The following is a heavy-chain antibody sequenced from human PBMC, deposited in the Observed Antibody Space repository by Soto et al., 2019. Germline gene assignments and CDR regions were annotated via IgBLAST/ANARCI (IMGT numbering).Heavy chain of an antibody. Sequence: ASVKVSCKASGYTFTSYDINWVRRATGQGLEWMGWMNPNSGGTNYAQKFQGRVTMTRDTSISTAYMELSRLRSDDTAVYYCARGWNHYGDYVWFDPWGQGTLVTVSS. D-gene: IGHD4-17*01. CDR2: MNPNSGGT. J-gene: IGHJ5*02. V-gene: IGHV1-2*02. CDR1: GYTFTSYD. CDR3: ARGWNHYGDYVWFDP.